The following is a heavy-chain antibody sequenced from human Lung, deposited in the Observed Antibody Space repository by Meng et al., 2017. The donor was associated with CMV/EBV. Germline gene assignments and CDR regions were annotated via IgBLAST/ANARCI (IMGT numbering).Heavy chain of an antibody. CDR2: ISSSSSYI. CDR3: ARGFGEPSMDV. J-gene: IGHJ6*02. D-gene: IGHD3-16*01. CDR1: GFTFSSYS. V-gene: IGHV3-21*01. Sequence: ESLKISCAASGFTFSSYSMNWVRQAPGKGLEWVSSISSSSSYIYYADSVKGRFTISRGNAKNSLYVQMNSLRAEDTAVYYCARGFGEPSMDVWGQGTTVTVSS.